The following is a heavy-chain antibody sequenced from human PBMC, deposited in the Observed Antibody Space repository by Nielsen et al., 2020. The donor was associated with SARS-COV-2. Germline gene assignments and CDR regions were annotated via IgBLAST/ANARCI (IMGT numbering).Heavy chain of an antibody. CDR1: GFTFTSSA. Sequence: SVKVSCKASGFTFTSSAMQWVRQARGQRLEWIGWIVVGSGNTNYAQKFQERVTITRDMSTSTAYMELRSLRSDDTAVYYCARVRCSGGSCYFDYWGQGTLVTVSS. J-gene: IGHJ4*02. CDR2: IVVGSGNT. V-gene: IGHV1-58*02. CDR3: ARVRCSGGSCYFDY. D-gene: IGHD2-15*01.